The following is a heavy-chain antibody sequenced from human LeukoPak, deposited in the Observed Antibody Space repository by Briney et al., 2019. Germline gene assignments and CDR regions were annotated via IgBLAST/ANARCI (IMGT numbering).Heavy chain of an antibody. V-gene: IGHV3-74*01. CDR2: INSDGSST. CDR1: GFTFSSYW. J-gene: IGHJ4*02. D-gene: IGHD5/OR15-5a*01. CDR3: ARLGVSSASYYFDY. Sequence: GGSLRLSCAASGFTFSSYWMHWVRQAPGKGLVWVSRINSDGSSTSYADSVKGRFTISRDNAKNTLYLQMNSPRAEDTAVYYCARLGVSSASYYFDYWGQGTLVTVSS.